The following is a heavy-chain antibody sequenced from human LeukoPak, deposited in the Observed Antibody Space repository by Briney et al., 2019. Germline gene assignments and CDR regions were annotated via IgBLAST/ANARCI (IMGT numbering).Heavy chain of an antibody. CDR2: IYYSGNT. V-gene: IGHV4-39*01. D-gene: IGHD3-10*01. J-gene: IGHJ5*02. Sequence: SETLSLTCSVSGGSIGSNTYFWGWIRQPPGKGLEWIGSIYYSGNTYYNPSLKSRVAISVDTSKNQFSLKLGSVTAADTAVYFCARHPPPGEYSWFDPWGQGTLVTVSS. CDR1: GGSIGSNTYF. CDR3: ARHPPPGEYSWFDP.